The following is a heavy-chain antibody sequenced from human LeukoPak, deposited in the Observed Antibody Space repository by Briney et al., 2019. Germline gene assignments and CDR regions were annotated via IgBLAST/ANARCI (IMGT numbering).Heavy chain of an antibody. Sequence: PGGSLRLSCAASGFTFSSYWMSWVRQAPGKGLEWVANIKQDGSEKYYVDSVKGRFTISRDNAKNSLYLQMNSLRAEDTAVYYCARGLDGYNPAAFDYWGQGTLVTVSS. V-gene: IGHV3-7*01. D-gene: IGHD5-24*01. CDR1: GFTFSSYW. J-gene: IGHJ4*02. CDR3: ARGLDGYNPAAFDY. CDR2: IKQDGSEK.